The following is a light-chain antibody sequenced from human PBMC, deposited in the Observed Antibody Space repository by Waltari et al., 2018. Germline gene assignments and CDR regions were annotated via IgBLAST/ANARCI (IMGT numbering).Light chain of an antibody. CDR2: EVS. CDR3: CSSPESSTSWV. Sequence: QSALTQPASVSGSPGQSITISFTGPRSALGSYPLVSWFQQHPDKPPKPLIYEVSKRPSEVSNRFSGSASGNTAYLTISGLQAEDEADYYCCSSPESSTSWVFGGGTKLTVL. J-gene: IGLJ3*02. CDR1: RSALGSYPL. V-gene: IGLV2-23*02.